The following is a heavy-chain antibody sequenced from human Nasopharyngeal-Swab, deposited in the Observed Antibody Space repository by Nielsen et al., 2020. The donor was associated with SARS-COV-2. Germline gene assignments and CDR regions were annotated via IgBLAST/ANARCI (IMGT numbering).Heavy chain of an antibody. CDR1: GYTLTELS. V-gene: IGHV1-24*01. CDR3: ATSRSYCSSTSCKSDWFDP. Sequence: ASVKVSCKVSGYTLTELSMHWVRQAPGKGLEWVGGFDPEDGETIYAQKFQGRVTMTEDTSTDTAYMELSSLRSEDTAVYYCATSRSYCSSTSCKSDWFDPWGQGTLVTVSS. J-gene: IGHJ5*02. CDR2: FDPEDGET. D-gene: IGHD2-2*01.